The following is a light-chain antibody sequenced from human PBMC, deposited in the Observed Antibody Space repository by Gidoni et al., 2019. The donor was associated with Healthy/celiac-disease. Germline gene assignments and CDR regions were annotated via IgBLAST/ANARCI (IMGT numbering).Light chain of an antibody. V-gene: IGKV1-39*01. CDR3: QQSYSTLWT. CDR2: AAS. J-gene: IGKJ1*01. Sequence: DIQMTQSPSSMSASVGDRVTITCRASQSISSYLNWYQQKPGKAPTLLIYAASSLQSGVPSRFSGSGSGTDFTLTISSLQPEDFATYYCQQSYSTLWTFGQGTKVEIK. CDR1: QSISSY.